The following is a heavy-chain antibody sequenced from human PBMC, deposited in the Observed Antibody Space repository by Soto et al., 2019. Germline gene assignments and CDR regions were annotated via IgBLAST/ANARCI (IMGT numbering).Heavy chain of an antibody. CDR1: GFTFSYYT. CDR2: IRSNGGSA. D-gene: IGHD2-15*01. Sequence: EVQLVESGGGVVQPGGSLRLSCAASGFTFSYYTIHWVRQAPGKGLEYVSAIRSNGGSASYANSVRGRFTISRDDSKNTVYLQMGSLRAEDMAVYYCARRRDGTCCGCYDYWGQGTLVTVSS. CDR3: ARRRDGTCCGCYDY. V-gene: IGHV3-64*01. J-gene: IGHJ4*02.